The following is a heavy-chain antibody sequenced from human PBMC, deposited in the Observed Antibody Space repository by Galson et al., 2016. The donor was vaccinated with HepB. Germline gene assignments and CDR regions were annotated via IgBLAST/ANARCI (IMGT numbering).Heavy chain of an antibody. CDR1: GDSVSNEDTV. CDR2: TYCRSTKWYF. V-gene: IGHV6-1*01. CDR3: ARGFSLPS. J-gene: IGHJ5*02. Sequence: CAISGDSVSNEDTVWNWIRQSPSRGLEGLGRTYCRSTKWYFDYAVSVKNRITVTPDTSKNQFSLQLTSVTPEDTATYYCARGFSLPSWGQGTLVAVAS.